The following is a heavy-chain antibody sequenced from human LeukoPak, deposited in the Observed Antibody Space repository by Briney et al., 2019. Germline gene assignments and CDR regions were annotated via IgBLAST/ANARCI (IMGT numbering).Heavy chain of an antibody. Sequence: SETLSLSCTVSGSSISSYYWNWIRQPPGKGLEWIGYIYYSWTTNYNPSLKSRVTMSVDTSKNQFSLKMRSVTAADTAVYYCARRKGGYSYGHNWFDPWGQGTLVTVSS. V-gene: IGHV4-59*08. CDR2: IYYSWTT. CDR3: ARRKGGYSYGHNWFDP. CDR1: GSSISSYY. J-gene: IGHJ5*02. D-gene: IGHD5-18*01.